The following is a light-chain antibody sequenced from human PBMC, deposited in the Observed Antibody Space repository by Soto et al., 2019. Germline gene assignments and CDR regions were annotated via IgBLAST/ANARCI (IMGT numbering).Light chain of an antibody. Sequence: QSVLTQPPSASGTPGQRVTISCSGSSSNIGSNSVIWYQHLPGAAPKVLMYSNNQRPSGVPDRFSGSKSGTSASLAISGLQSEDEADDFCAAWDDSLIGPVFGGGTKLTVL. V-gene: IGLV1-44*01. CDR1: SSNIGSNS. CDR2: SNN. J-gene: IGLJ3*02. CDR3: AAWDDSLIGPV.